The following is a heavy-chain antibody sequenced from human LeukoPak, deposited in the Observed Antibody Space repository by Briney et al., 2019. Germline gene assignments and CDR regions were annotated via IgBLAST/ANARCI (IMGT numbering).Heavy chain of an antibody. CDR2: ISWNSGSI. Sequence: GRSLRLSCAASGFTFDDYAMHRVRQAPGKGLEWVSGISWNSGSIGYADSVKGRFTISRDNAKNSLYLQMNSLRAEDTALYYCAKGGYYYDSSEENWFDPWGQGTLVTVSS. J-gene: IGHJ5*02. D-gene: IGHD3-22*01. V-gene: IGHV3-9*01. CDR1: GFTFDDYA. CDR3: AKGGYYYDSSEENWFDP.